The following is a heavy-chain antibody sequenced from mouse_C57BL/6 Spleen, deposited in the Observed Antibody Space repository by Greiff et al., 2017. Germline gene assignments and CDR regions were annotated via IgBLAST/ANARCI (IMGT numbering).Heavy chain of an antibody. Sequence: EVQVVESGAGLVKPGGSLKLSCAASGFTFSSYAMSWVRQTPEKRLEWVAYISSGGDYIYYADTVKGRFTISRDNARNTLYLQMSSLKSEDTAMYYCTREGDYSNCYYFDYWGQGTTLTVSS. D-gene: IGHD2-5*01. CDR3: TREGDYSNCYYFDY. CDR2: ISSGGDYI. V-gene: IGHV5-9-1*02. J-gene: IGHJ2*01. CDR1: GFTFSSYA.